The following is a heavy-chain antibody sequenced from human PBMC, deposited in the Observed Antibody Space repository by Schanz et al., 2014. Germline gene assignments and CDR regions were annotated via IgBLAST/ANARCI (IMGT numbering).Heavy chain of an antibody. Sequence: EVQLLESGGGLVQPGGSLRLSCEASGFSFSTHAMSWVRQAPGKGLEWVSSISGDHRNTFYADSVKGRFTISRDNAKNSLYLQMNSLRAEDTAVYYCARVPEPGWFDPWGQGTLVTVSS. CDR3: ARVPEPGWFDP. D-gene: IGHD1-26*01. CDR1: GFSFSTHA. J-gene: IGHJ5*02. CDR2: ISGDHRNT. V-gene: IGHV3-23*01.